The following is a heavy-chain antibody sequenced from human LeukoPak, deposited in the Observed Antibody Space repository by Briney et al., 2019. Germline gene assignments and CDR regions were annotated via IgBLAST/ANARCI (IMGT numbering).Heavy chain of an antibody. V-gene: IGHV3-21*01. D-gene: IGHD4-17*01. Sequence: GGSLRLSCAASGFTFSSYSMNWVRQAPGKGLEWASSISSSSSYIYYADSVKGRFTISRDNAKNSLYLQMNSLRAEDTAVYYCARDGFLGVTTVYYYYGMDVWGQGTTVTVSS. CDR3: ARDGFLGVTTVYYYYGMDV. J-gene: IGHJ6*02. CDR1: GFTFSSYS. CDR2: ISSSSSYI.